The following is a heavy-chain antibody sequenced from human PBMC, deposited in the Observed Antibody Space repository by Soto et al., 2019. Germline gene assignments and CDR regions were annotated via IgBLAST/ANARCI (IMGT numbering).Heavy chain of an antibody. V-gene: IGHV3-23*01. CDR2: ISGSGGST. Sequence: GGSLILSCAASGFTFSSYAMSWVRHDPGKGLEWVSAISGSGGSTYYADSVKGRFTISRDNSKNTLYLQMNSLRAEDTAVYYCAKGPSMVRGVYDAFDIWGQGTMVTVSS. CDR1: GFTFSSYA. CDR3: AKGPSMVRGVYDAFDI. J-gene: IGHJ3*02. D-gene: IGHD3-10*01.